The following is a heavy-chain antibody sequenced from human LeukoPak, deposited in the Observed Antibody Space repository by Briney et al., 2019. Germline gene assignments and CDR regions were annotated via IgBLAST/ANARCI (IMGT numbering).Heavy chain of an antibody. V-gene: IGHV3-11*04. CDR2: ISSSGSTI. CDR1: GFTFSDYY. J-gene: IGHJ4*02. Sequence: GGSLRLSCAASGFTFSDYYMSWIRQAPGKGLEWVSYISSSGSTIYYADSVKGRFTISRDNAKNSLYLQMNSLRAEDTAVYYCARDSDLLVVAGTGLDYWAQGTLVTVSS. CDR3: ARDSDLLVVAGTGLDY. D-gene: IGHD6-19*01.